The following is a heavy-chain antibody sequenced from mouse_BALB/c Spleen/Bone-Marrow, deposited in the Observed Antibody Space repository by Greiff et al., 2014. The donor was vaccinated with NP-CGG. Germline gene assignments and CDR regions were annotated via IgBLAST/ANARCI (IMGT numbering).Heavy chain of an antibody. CDR1: GFTFSSFG. D-gene: IGHD2-3*01. V-gene: IGHV5-17*02. CDR3: TRDDDGYYFAMDY. Sequence: EVQVVESGGGLVQPGRYRKLSCAASGFTFSSFGMHWVRQAPEKGLEWVAYISSGSTTIFYADTVKGRFTISRDNSENTLFLQMTSLTSEDTAMYYCTRDDDGYYFAMDYWGQGASVTVSS. J-gene: IGHJ4*01. CDR2: ISSGSTTI.